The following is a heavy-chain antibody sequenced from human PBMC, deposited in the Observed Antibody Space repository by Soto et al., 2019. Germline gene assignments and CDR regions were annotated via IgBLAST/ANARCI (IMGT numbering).Heavy chain of an antibody. J-gene: IGHJ6*02. CDR2: INHSGST. D-gene: IGHD3-10*01. CDR1: GGSFSGYY. V-gene: IGHV4-34*01. Sequence: SETLSLTCAVYGGSFSGYYWSWIRQPPGKGLEWIGEINHSGSTNYNPSLKSRVTISVDTSKNQFSLKLSSVTAADTAVYYCARGVYYGSGSYWAPDYYYGMDVWGQGTTVTV. CDR3: ARGVYYGSGSYWAPDYYYGMDV.